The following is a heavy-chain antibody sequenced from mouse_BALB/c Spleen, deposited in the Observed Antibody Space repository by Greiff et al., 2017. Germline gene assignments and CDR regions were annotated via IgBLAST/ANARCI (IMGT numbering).Heavy chain of an antibody. CDR2: ISYDGSN. CDR1: GYSITSGYY. J-gene: IGHJ3*01. D-gene: IGHD1-1*01. V-gene: IGHV3-6*02. Sequence: EVQLQQSGPGLVKPSQSLSLTCSVTGYSITSGYYWNWIRQFPGNKLEWMGYISYDGSNNYNPSLKNRTSITRDTSKNQFFLKLNSVTPEDTATYYCARDQGYYGSSWFAYWGQGTLVTVSA. CDR3: ARDQGYYGSSWFAY.